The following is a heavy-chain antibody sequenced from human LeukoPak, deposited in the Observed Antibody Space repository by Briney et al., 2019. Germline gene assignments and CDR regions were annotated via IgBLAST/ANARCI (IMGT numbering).Heavy chain of an antibody. CDR1: GYTFTSYD. D-gene: IGHD2-2*01. CDR3: ARAVVPADRYYYYGMDV. J-gene: IGHJ6*02. V-gene: IGHV1-8*01. Sequence: EASVTVSCKASGYTFTSYDINWVRQATGQGLEWMGWMNPNSGNTGYAQKFQGRVTMTRNTSISTAYMELSSLRSEDTAVYYCARAVVPADRYYYYGMDVWGQGTTVTVSS. CDR2: MNPNSGNT.